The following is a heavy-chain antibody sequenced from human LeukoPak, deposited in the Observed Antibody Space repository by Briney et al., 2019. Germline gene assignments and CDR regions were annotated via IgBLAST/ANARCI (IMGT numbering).Heavy chain of an antibody. D-gene: IGHD5-24*01. J-gene: IGHJ4*02. CDR3: ARGPFGKATGIDY. CDR2: IYTSGST. CDR1: GGSISSGSYY. Sequence: SQTLSLTCTVSGGSISSGSYYWSWIRQPAGKGLEWIGRIYTSGSTNYNPSLESRVTISVDTSKNQFSLKLSSVTAADMAVYYCARGPFGKATGIDYWGQGTLVTVSS. V-gene: IGHV4-61*02.